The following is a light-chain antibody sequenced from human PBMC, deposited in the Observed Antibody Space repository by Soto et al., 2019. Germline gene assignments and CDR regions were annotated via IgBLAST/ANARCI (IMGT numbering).Light chain of an antibody. Sequence: QSVLTQPPSVSETPGQTVTISCSGSSXNIGGNTVNWYQQLPGTAPKLLIYSDYHRPSGVPDRFSGSKSGTSASLAISGLQSEDEAAYYCAAWDDSLKGVIFGEGTKVTVL. J-gene: IGLJ2*01. CDR3: AAWDDSLKGVI. CDR1: SXNIGGNT. CDR2: SDY. V-gene: IGLV1-44*01.